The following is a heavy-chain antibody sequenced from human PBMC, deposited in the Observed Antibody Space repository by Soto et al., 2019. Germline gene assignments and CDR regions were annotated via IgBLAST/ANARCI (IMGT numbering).Heavy chain of an antibody. V-gene: IGHV3-66*01. CDR2: IYSGGST. D-gene: IGHD6-6*01. J-gene: IGHJ6*02. CDR1: GFTVSSNY. CDR3: ARDHRDGIAAPTDYYYGMDV. Sequence: PGGSLRLSCAASGFTVSSNYMSWVRQAPGKGLEWVSVIYSGGSTYYADSVKGRFTISRDNSKNTLYLQMNSLRAEDTAVYYCARDHRDGIAAPTDYYYGMDVWGQGTTVTVSS.